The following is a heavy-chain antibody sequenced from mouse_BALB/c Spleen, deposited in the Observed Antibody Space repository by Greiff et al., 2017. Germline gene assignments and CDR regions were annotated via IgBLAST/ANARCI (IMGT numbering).Heavy chain of an antibody. D-gene: IGHD2-3*01. V-gene: IGHV1-54*01. Sequence: VQLQQSGAELVRPGTSVKVSCKASGYAFTNYLIAWVKQRPGQGLEWIGVINPGSGGTNYTEKFKGKATLTADKSSSTAYMQLSSLTSDDSAVYFGEIIYDGYYPFAYGGQGTRVTVSA. CDR3: EIIYDGYYPFAY. CDR2: INPGSGGT. J-gene: IGHJ3*01. CDR1: GYAFTNYL.